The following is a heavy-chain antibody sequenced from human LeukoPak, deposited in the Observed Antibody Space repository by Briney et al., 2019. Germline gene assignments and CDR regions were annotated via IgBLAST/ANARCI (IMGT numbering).Heavy chain of an antibody. Sequence: SETLSLTCTVSGDSINNFYWSWIRQPPEGGLDYIGYIHYSGSTNYNPSLKSRLTISIDTSKSQFTMKLSSGTAADTAVYYCARLARLTLIRGVTGYHSLDDWGKGTKVTVSS. CDR2: IHYSGST. CDR1: GDSINNFY. J-gene: IGHJ6*04. CDR3: ARLARLTLIRGVTGYHSLDD. V-gene: IGHV4-59*01. D-gene: IGHD3-10*01.